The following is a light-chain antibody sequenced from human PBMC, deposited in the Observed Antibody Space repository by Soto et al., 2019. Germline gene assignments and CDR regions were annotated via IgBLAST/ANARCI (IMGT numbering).Light chain of an antibody. CDR1: QSISSW. CDR3: QQYSTYWT. J-gene: IGKJ1*01. Sequence: DIQMTQSASTLSASLGDRVTITCRARQSISSWLAWYQQKPGKAPRLLIYKASTLESGVPSRFSGSGSGTDFTLTISSLQPDDFATYYCQQYSTYWTFGQGTKVDIK. CDR2: KAS. V-gene: IGKV1-5*03.